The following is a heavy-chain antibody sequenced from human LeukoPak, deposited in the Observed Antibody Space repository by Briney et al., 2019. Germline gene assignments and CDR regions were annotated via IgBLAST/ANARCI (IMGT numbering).Heavy chain of an antibody. CDR1: GGSFSGYY. CDR3: ARGRGGGSHYYDSSGYFPLFDY. D-gene: IGHD3-22*01. V-gene: IGHV4-34*01. CDR2: INHSGST. J-gene: IGHJ4*01. Sequence: SETLSLTCAVYGGSFSGYYWSWVRQPPGKGLEWIGEINHSGSTNYNPSLKSRVTISVDTSKNQLSLKLSSVTAADTAVYYCARGRGGGSHYYDSSGYFPLFDYWGQGTLVTVSS.